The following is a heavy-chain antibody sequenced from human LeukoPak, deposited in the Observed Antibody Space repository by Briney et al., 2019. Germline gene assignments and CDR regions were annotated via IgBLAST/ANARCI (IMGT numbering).Heavy chain of an antibody. CDR3: TRDRQWLHH. Sequence: GGSLRLSCAASGFTFSSYWISWVRQAPGKGLEWVANIKQDGSEKYYVDSVKGRFTISRDNAKNSLYLQMNSLRAEDTAVYYCTRDRQWLHHWGQGPRVSVSS. CDR2: IKQDGSEK. J-gene: IGHJ5*02. D-gene: IGHD5-12*01. V-gene: IGHV3-7*01. CDR1: GFTFSSYW.